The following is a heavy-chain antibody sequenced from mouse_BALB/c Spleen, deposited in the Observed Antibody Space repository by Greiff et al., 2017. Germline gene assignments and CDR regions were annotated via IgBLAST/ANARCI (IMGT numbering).Heavy chain of an antibody. Sequence: EVQLQQSGPELVKPGASVKISCKASGYSFTGYYMHWVKQSHVKSLEWIGRINPYNGATSYNQNFKDKASLTVDKSSSTAYMELHSLTSEDSAVYYCARYYDYDYAMDYWGQGTSVTVSS. D-gene: IGHD2-4*01. CDR1: GYSFTGYY. CDR3: ARYYDYDYAMDY. V-gene: IGHV1-31*01. J-gene: IGHJ4*01. CDR2: INPYNGAT.